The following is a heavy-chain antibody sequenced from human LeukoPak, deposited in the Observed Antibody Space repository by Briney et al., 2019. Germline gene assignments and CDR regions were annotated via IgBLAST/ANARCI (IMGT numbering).Heavy chain of an antibody. Sequence: GGSLRLSCAASGFTFTSYWMRWVRQAPGKGLVWVSRIKTDGSIINYADSVKGRFTISRDDAKNTLYLQMNSLRAEDTAVYYCARAGSYRFDYWGLGTLVTVSS. J-gene: IGHJ4*02. CDR3: ARAGSYRFDY. CDR2: IKTDGSII. CDR1: GFTFTSYW. V-gene: IGHV3-74*01. D-gene: IGHD1-26*01.